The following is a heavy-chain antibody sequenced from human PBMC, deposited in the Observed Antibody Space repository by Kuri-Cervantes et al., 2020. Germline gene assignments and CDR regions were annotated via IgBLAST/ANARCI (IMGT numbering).Heavy chain of an antibody. CDR2: INPSGSA. Sequence: SETLSLTCGVYGGSLNGYYWTWIRQPPGKGLEWIGEINPSGSAYYNSSLKSRVAISVDTSKNQFSLKLSSVTAADTAVYYCARDSWRGSGLAYWGRGTLVTVSS. J-gene: IGHJ4*02. D-gene: IGHD3-10*01. CDR1: GGSLNGYY. CDR3: ARDSWRGSGLAY. V-gene: IGHV4-34*01.